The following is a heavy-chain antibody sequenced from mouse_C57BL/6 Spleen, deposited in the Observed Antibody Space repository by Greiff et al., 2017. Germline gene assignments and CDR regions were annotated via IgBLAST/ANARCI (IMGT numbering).Heavy chain of an antibody. CDR2: ISSGGSYT. CDR3: ARPIYDGYYDAMDY. J-gene: IGHJ4*01. D-gene: IGHD2-3*01. Sequence: EVMLVESGGDLVKPGGSLKLSCAASGFTFSSYGMSWVRQTPDKRLEWVATISSGGSYTYYPDSVKGRFTISRDNAKNTLYLQMSSLKSEDTAMYYCARPIYDGYYDAMDYWGQGTSVTVSS. CDR1: GFTFSSYG. V-gene: IGHV5-6*01.